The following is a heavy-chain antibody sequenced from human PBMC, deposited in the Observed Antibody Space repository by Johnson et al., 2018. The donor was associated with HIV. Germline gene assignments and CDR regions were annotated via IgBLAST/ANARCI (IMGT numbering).Heavy chain of an antibody. V-gene: IGHV3-30*18. J-gene: IGHJ3*02. CDR2: ISYDGSYK. CDR3: AKSTQASILRESGPYVAFDM. CDR1: EFSFSNYA. Sequence: QVQLVESGGGVVQPGRSLRIYCAVSEFSFSNYAMHWVRLAPGKGLQWVAVISYDGSYKYSTDSLKGRFTISRDNSKNTLYLQMNSLRMEDTAVYYCAKSTQASILRESGPYVAFDMWGQGTMVTASS. D-gene: IGHD3-10*01.